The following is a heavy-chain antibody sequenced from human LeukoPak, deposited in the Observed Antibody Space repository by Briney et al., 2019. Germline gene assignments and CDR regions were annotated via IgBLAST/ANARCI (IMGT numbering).Heavy chain of an antibody. Sequence: ASVKVSCKASGGTFSSYAISWVRQAPGQGLEWMGGIIPIFGTANYAQKFQGRVTITADESTSTAYMELSSLRAEDTAVYYCARMSFEYSSSSGDYWGQGTLVTVSS. CDR1: GGTFSSYA. CDR2: IIPIFGTA. J-gene: IGHJ4*02. V-gene: IGHV1-69*13. CDR3: ARMSFEYSSSSGDY. D-gene: IGHD6-6*01.